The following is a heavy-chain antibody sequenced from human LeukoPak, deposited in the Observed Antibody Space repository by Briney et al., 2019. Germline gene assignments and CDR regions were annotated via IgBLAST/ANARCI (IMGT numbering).Heavy chain of an antibody. CDR1: GFTFSSYS. CDR2: ISSSSSYI. V-gene: IGHV3-21*01. D-gene: IGHD6-6*01. J-gene: IGHJ4*02. Sequence: GGSLRLSCAASGFTFSSYSMNWVRQAPGKGLEWVSSISSSSSYIYYADSVKGRFTISRDNAKNSLYLQMNSLRAEDTAVYYCARARRSSIAALFDEYYFDYWGQGTLVTVSS. CDR3: ARARRSSIAALFDEYYFDY.